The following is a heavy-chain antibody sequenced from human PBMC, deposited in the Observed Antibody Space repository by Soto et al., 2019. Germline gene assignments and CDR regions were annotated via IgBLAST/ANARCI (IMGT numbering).Heavy chain of an antibody. D-gene: IGHD3-9*01. CDR2: IRGDGGQA. CDR1: GFTFSSYG. Sequence: GGSLRLSCTASGFTFSSYGMGWVRQAPGKGLQWVSTIRGDGGQAHYTDSVKGRFSISRDNSKNTVYLQMDSLRAEDTAMYFCARDVGLDSDDFFAYWGQGTQVTVSS. CDR3: ARDVGLDSDDFFAY. J-gene: IGHJ4*02. V-gene: IGHV3-23*01.